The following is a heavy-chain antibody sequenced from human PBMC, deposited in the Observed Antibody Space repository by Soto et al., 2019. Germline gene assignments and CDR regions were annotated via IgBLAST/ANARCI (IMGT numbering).Heavy chain of an antibody. CDR3: ARDIDYGENNWFDS. Sequence: QVQLQESGPGLVKPSGTLALTCAVSGGSIRSNNWWNWVRQPPGKGLEWIGEIHQSGSTNYNPSLKCRVTIAVDKSKNQFSLKLSSVTAADTAVYYCARDIDYGENNWFDSWGQGTLVIVSS. CDR2: IHQSGST. D-gene: IGHD4-17*01. V-gene: IGHV4-4*02. CDR1: GGSIRSNNW. J-gene: IGHJ5*01.